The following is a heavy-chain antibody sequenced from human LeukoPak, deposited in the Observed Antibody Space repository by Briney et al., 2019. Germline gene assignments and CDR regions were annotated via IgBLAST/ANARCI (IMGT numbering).Heavy chain of an antibody. CDR2: IYYSGST. CDR1: GGSISSYC. CDR3: ARDLYY. Sequence: SETLSLTCTVSGGSISSYCWSWIRQPPGKGLEWIGYIYYSGSTNYNPSLKRRLTISVDTSKNQFSLNLSSVTAADTAVYYCARDLYYWGQGTLVTVSS. V-gene: IGHV4-59*01. J-gene: IGHJ4*02.